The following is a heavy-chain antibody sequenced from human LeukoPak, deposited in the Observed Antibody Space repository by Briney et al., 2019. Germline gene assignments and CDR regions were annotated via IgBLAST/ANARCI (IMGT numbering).Heavy chain of an antibody. CDR1: GFTFSSYA. CDR2: ISSNGGST. J-gene: IGHJ4*02. CDR3: VKERGYCSGGSCYFDY. D-gene: IGHD2-15*01. V-gene: IGHV3-64D*06. Sequence: PGGSLRLSCSASGFTFSSYAMHWVRQAPGKGLEYFSAISSNGGSTYYADSVKGRFTISRDNSKNTLYLQMSSLRAEDTAVYYCVKERGYCSGGSCYFDYWGQGTLVTVSS.